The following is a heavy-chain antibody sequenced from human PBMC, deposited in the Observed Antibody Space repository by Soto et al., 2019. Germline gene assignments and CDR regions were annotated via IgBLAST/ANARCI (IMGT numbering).Heavy chain of an antibody. V-gene: IGHV3-21*01. Sequence: GGSLRLSCAASGFTFSSYSMNWVRQAPGKGLEWVSSISSSSSYIYYADSVKGRFTISRDNAKNSLYLQMNSLRAEDTAVYYCASSWYQLLMLTGDYWGQGTLVTVSS. D-gene: IGHD2-2*01. CDR3: ASSWYQLLMLTGDY. CDR1: GFTFSSYS. CDR2: ISSSSSYI. J-gene: IGHJ4*02.